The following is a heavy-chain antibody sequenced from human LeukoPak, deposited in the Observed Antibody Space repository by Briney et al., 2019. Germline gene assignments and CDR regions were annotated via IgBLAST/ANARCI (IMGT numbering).Heavy chain of an antibody. V-gene: IGHV4-59*01. CDR1: GGSISSYY. J-gene: IGHJ3*02. Sequence: SSETLSLTCTVSGGSISSYYWSWIRQPPGKGLEWIGYIYYSGSTNYNPSLKSRVTISVDTSKNQFSLKLSSVTAADTAVYYCARAQQRLLWFGELSDAFDIWGQGTMVTVSS. CDR3: ARAQQRLLWFGELSDAFDI. D-gene: IGHD3-10*01. CDR2: IYYSGST.